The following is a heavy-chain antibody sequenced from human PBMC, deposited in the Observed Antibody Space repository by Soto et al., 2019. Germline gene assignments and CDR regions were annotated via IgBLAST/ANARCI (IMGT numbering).Heavy chain of an antibody. Sequence: QVQLVQSGPELKKPGSSVRVSCRASGGTFNSYTITWVRQSPGQGLEWLGRIIATLDLTNSAQNFQGRVTITADKSTSTAYMELTSLRSEDTAVYYCATEIGDQTADDNWGQGTVVTVSS. D-gene: IGHD2-2*01. V-gene: IGHV1-69*08. CDR1: GGTFNSYT. CDR3: ATEIGDQTADDN. J-gene: IGHJ3*02. CDR2: IIATLDLT.